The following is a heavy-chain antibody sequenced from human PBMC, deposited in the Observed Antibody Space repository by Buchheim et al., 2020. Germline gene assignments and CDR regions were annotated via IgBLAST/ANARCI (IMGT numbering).Heavy chain of an antibody. Sequence: QLQESGPRLVKPSQTLSLTCSVSGGSISTSDYYWTWIRQPPGKGLEWIGYIYSSGNTFYNESPKSRVAISVDTSKNQFSLKLTSVTAADTAVYYCARESDGGFSVDFWGQG. D-gene: IGHD3-10*01. CDR1: GGSISTSDYY. CDR3: ARESDGGFSVDF. J-gene: IGHJ4*02. V-gene: IGHV4-30-4*01. CDR2: IYSSGNT.